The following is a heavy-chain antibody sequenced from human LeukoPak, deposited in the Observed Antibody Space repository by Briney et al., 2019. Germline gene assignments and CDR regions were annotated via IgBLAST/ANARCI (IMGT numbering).Heavy chain of an antibody. D-gene: IGHD6-13*01. CDR3: ANLPAADTLGWFDP. Sequence: PGGSLRLSCAASGFTFSSYAMSWVRQAPGKGLEWVSAISGSGGSTYYADSVKGRFTISRDNSKNTLYLQMNSLRAEDTAVYYCANLPAADTLGWFDPWGQGTLVTVSS. CDR1: GFTFSSYA. V-gene: IGHV3-23*01. J-gene: IGHJ5*02. CDR2: ISGSGGST.